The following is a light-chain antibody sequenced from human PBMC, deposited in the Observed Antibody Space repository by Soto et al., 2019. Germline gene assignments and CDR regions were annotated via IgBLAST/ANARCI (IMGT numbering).Light chain of an antibody. CDR3: QQSYSSPPT. V-gene: IGKV1-39*01. Sequence: IPMSQCPSAVSASXGDRVTICCRARSSITNCLNRYQHKPGIAPNVXXYDASTLQAGGPSRFRGIGSATDFTRTISSLQPEDFATYYGQQSYSSPPTFGQGTKVDIK. J-gene: IGKJ1*01. CDR1: SSITNC. CDR2: DAS.